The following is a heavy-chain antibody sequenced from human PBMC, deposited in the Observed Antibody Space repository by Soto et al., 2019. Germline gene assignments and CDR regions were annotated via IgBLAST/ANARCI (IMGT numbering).Heavy chain of an antibody. J-gene: IGHJ3*02. CDR1: GFTFISFW. D-gene: IGHD6-6*01. V-gene: IGHV3-7*01. CDR2: INQDGNEK. CDR3: AAYNTSRHAAFDI. Sequence: WGSLRLSCAASGFTFISFWIIFFRHSPGKGLEWLANINQDGNEKYYVGSVKGRFTISGDSAKRSLFLLMDSLRAEDTAVYYCAAYNTSRHAAFDIWGQGTMVTVSS.